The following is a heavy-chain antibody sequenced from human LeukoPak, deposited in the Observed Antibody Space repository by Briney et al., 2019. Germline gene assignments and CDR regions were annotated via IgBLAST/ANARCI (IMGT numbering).Heavy chain of an antibody. V-gene: IGHV3-11*05. D-gene: IGHD2-15*01. Sequence: GGSLRLSCAASGFTFSDYFMSWIRQAPGKGLEWVSYISSSSYTNYADSVKGRFTISRDNAKSSLYLQMNSLTAEDTAVYYCARGGSGGRSWFDPWGQGTLLTVSS. J-gene: IGHJ5*02. CDR3: ARGGSGGRSWFDP. CDR1: GFTFSDYF. CDR2: ISSSSYT.